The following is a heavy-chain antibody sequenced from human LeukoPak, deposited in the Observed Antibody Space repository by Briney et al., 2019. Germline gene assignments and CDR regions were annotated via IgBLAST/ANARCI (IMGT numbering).Heavy chain of an antibody. CDR1: GFTFSSYS. D-gene: IGHD4-11*01. J-gene: IGHJ4*02. V-gene: IGHV3-21*01. CDR2: ISSTGRHI. Sequence: PGGSLRLSCAASGFTFSSYSMNWVRQAPGKGLEWVSSISSTGRHIYYADSVKGRFTISSDDASNSLYLQMNSLRAEDTAVYYCVRDLNTITTAFFVYWGQGTLVTVSS. CDR3: VRDLNTITTAFFVY.